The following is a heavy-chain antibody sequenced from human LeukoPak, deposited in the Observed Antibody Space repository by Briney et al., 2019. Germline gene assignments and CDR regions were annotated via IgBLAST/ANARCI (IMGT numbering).Heavy chain of an antibody. CDR2: ISSSGSTI. V-gene: IGHV3-11*04. J-gene: IGHJ5*02. Sequence: PGGSLRLSCAASGFTFSDYKSCIRREPGGGLEWVSYISSSGSTIYYADSVKGRFTISRDNAKNSLYLQMNSLRAEDTAVYYCARTSDWFDPWGQGTLVTVSS. CDR3: ARTSDWFDP. CDR1: GFTFSDYK.